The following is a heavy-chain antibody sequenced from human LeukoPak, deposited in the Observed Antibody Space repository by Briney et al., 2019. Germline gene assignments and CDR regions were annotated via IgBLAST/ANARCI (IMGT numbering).Heavy chain of an antibody. Sequence: GESLRLSCAASGFTFSSYSMNWVRQAPGKGLEGVSYISSASNTIYYADSVKGRFTISRGNAKNSLYLQMNSLRAEDTAMYYCARDGWFGDYNWFDPWGQGTLVTVSS. CDR1: GFTFSSYS. D-gene: IGHD3-10*01. CDR3: ARDGWFGDYNWFDP. V-gene: IGHV3-48*01. CDR2: ISSASNTI. J-gene: IGHJ5*02.